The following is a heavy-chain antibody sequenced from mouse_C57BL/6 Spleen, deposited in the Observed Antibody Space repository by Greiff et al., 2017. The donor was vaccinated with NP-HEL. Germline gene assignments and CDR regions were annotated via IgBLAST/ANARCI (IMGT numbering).Heavy chain of an antibody. V-gene: IGHV1-18*01. J-gene: IGHJ1*03. D-gene: IGHD1-1*01. Sequence: EVKLMESGPELVKPGASVKIPCKASGYTFTDYNMDWVKQSHGKSLEWIGDINPNNGGTIYNQKFKGKATLTVDKSSSTAYMELRSLTSEDTAVYYCARTNYYGSREPFDVWGTGTTVTVSS. CDR3: ARTNYYGSREPFDV. CDR1: GYTFTDYN. CDR2: INPNNGGT.